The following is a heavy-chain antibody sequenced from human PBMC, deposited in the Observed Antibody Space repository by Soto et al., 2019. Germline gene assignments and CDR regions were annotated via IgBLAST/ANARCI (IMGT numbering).Heavy chain of an antibody. J-gene: IGHJ4*02. Sequence: PSETLSLTYSVSGGSVSSVGYYWSWIRQHPGKGLEWIGYITYSGNTYYNPSLESRVTISADTSKNQFSLKLTSVTDADTAVYLCVRGGYCTNGVCSVFDYWGQGTLVTVSS. CDR1: GGSVSSVGYY. V-gene: IGHV4-31*03. D-gene: IGHD2-8*01. CDR2: ITYSGNT. CDR3: VRGGYCTNGVCSVFDY.